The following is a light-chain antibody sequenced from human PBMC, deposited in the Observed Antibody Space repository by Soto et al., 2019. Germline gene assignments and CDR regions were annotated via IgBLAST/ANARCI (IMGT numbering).Light chain of an antibody. V-gene: IGLV1-40*01. CDR3: QSYDSSLSGWV. Sequence: QSVLTQPPSVSGAPGQRVTISCTGSSSNVGADYGVHWYQQLPGTAPKLLIYRNNDRPSGVPDRFSGSKSGTSASLAITGLQAEDEADYYCQSYDSSLSGWVFGGGTQLTVL. J-gene: IGLJ3*02. CDR2: RNN. CDR1: SSNVGADYG.